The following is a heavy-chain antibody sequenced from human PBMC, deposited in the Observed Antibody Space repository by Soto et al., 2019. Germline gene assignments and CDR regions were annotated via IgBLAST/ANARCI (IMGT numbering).Heavy chain of an antibody. V-gene: IGHV4-4*02. D-gene: IGHD2-21*02. CDR3: AREIVTAGGNNYFDP. Sequence: QVQLQESGPRLVKPSGSLSLTCGVSGGTVASSHWLSWVRQSPGGGLEWIGNVYHTGDTNFNPSLQSRVTISVDKSNNQFSLRLNSLPAADTAVYFCAREIVTAGGNNYFDPWGPGTLVTVSS. CDR1: GGTVASSHW. CDR2: VYHTGDT. J-gene: IGHJ5*02.